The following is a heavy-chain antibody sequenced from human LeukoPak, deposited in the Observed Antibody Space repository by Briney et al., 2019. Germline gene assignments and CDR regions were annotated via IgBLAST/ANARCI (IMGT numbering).Heavy chain of an antibody. D-gene: IGHD2-21*02. CDR3: ARVPPVTADSYYFDY. Sequence: PGGSLRLSCAASGFTFSSYAMHWVRQAPGKGLEWVAVISYDGSNKYYADSVKGRFTISRDNSKNTLYLQMNSLRAEDTAVYYCARVPPVTADSYYFDYWGQGTLVTVSS. CDR1: GFTFSSYA. V-gene: IGHV3-30-3*01. CDR2: ISYDGSNK. J-gene: IGHJ4*02.